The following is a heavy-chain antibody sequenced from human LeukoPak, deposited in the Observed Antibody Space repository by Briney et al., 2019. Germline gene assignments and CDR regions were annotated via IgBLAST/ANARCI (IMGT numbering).Heavy chain of an antibody. J-gene: IGHJ6*03. CDR3: ARVWNYYYYMDV. V-gene: IGHV1-2*02. D-gene: IGHD3-3*01. Sequence: ASVKVSCKASGYAFSAYYMHWVRQAPGQGLEWMGWINPNSGGTNYAQKFQGRVTMTRDTSISTAYMELSRLRSDDTAVYYCARVWNYYYYMDVWGKGTTVTVSS. CDR1: GYAFSAYY. CDR2: INPNSGGT.